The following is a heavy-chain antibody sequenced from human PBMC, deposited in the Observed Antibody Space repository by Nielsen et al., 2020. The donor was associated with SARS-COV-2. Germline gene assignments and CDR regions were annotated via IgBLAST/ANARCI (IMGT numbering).Heavy chain of an antibody. V-gene: IGHV4-39*07. CDR2: IHYSGST. CDR3: ARTVVTLDFDY. J-gene: IGHJ4*02. CDR1: GMSVRSPDFY. D-gene: IGHD4-23*01. Sequence: SETLSLTCTVSGMSVRSPDFYWGWIRQPPGKGLEWIGSIHYSGSTYYNPSLKSRVSISKDTSKNQFSLRLRSVTAADTAVYYCARTVVTLDFDYWGQGTLVTVSS.